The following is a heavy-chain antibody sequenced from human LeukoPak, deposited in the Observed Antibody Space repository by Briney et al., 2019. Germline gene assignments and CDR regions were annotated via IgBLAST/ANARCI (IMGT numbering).Heavy chain of an antibody. CDR1: GYSISSGYY. J-gene: IGHJ6*04. Sequence: SETLSLTCTVSGYSISSGYYWGWIRQPPGKGLEWIRSIYHSGSTYYNPSLKSRVTISVDTSKNQFSLKLSSVTAADTAVYYCASIVVVPAAIGVWGKGTTVTVSS. CDR3: ASIVVVPAAIGV. D-gene: IGHD2-2*02. CDR2: IYHSGST. V-gene: IGHV4-38-2*02.